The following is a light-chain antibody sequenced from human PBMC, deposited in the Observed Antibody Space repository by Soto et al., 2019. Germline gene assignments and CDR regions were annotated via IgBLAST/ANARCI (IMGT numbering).Light chain of an antibody. J-gene: IGKJ4*01. V-gene: IGKV3-15*01. CDR1: QSVGTN. CDR3: QQYNSWPPLT. Sequence: ERVMTQSPATLSLSPGETATLSCWASQSVGTNLAWYQQRPGQAPRLLISGAFLRATGVPARFSGSGSGTEFTLTINNLQSEDFAVYYCQQYNSWPPLTFGGGTKVEMK. CDR2: GAF.